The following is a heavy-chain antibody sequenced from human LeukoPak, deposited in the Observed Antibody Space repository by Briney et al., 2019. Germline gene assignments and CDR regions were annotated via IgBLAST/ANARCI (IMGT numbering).Heavy chain of an antibody. V-gene: IGHV1-69*13. J-gene: IGHJ6*03. D-gene: IGHD3-9*01. CDR3: ARGIRYYDILTGHVKGHDNSYYYYTDV. Sequence: GASVKVSCKASGGTFSSYAISWVRQAPGQGLEWMGGIIPIFGTANYAQKFQGRVTITADEFTTTVYMELSSLRSEDTAVYYCARGIRYYDILTGHVKGHDNSYYYYTDVWGQGTAVTISS. CDR1: GGTFSSYA. CDR2: IIPIFGTA.